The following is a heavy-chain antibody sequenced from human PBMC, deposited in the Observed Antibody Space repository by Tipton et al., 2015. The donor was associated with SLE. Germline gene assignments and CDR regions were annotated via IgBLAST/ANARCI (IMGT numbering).Heavy chain of an antibody. CDR3: ARSLDAAALFDY. Sequence: LRLSCTVSGGSISSGGYYWTWIRQLPGKGLEWIGYIYYSGNTYYNPSLGSRLTISVDTSKDQFSLRLTSVTAADTAVYYCARSLDAAALFDYWGQGALVTVSS. CDR1: GGSISSGGYY. CDR2: IYYSGNT. J-gene: IGHJ4*02. V-gene: IGHV4-31*03. D-gene: IGHD2-2*01.